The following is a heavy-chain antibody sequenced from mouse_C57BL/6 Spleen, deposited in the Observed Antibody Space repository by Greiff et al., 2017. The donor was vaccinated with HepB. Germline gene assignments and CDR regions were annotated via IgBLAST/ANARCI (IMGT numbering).Heavy chain of an antibody. V-gene: IGHV1-54*01. CDR3: AKSYYSNYGSMDY. CDR2: INPGSGGT. D-gene: IGHD2-5*01. Sequence: LVESGAELVRPGTSVKVSCKASGYAFTNYLIEWVKQRPGQGLEWIGVINPGSGGTNYNEKFKGKATLTADKSSSTAYMQLSSLTSEDSAVYFCAKSYYSNYGSMDYWGQGTSVTVSS. CDR1: GYAFTNYL. J-gene: IGHJ4*01.